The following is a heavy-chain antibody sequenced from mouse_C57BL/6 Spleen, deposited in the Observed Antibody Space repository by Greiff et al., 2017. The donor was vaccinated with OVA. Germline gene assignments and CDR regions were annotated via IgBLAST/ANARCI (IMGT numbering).Heavy chain of an antibody. V-gene: IGHV1-55*01. Sequence: QVQLQQPGAELVKPGASVKMSCKASGYTFTSYWITWVKQRPGQGLEWIGDIYPGSGSTNYNEKFKSKATLTVDPSSSTAYMQLSSLTSEDSAVYYCARYGKSYDYPYYFDYWGQGTTLTVSS. CDR1: GYTFTSYW. CDR2: IYPGSGST. D-gene: IGHD2-4*01. J-gene: IGHJ2*01. CDR3: ARYGKSYDYPYYFDY.